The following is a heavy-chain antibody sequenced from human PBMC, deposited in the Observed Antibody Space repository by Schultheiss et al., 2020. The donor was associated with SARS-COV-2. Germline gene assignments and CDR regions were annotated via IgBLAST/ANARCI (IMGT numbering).Heavy chain of an antibody. Sequence: GGSLRLSCAASGFTFSSYAMHWVRQAPGKGLEWVAVISYDGSNKYYEDSVKGRFTISRDNSKNTLYLQMNSLRAEDTAVYYCARSGRVAARPGGRYYYYYGMDVWGQGTTVTVSS. D-gene: IGHD6-6*01. V-gene: IGHV3-30*04. J-gene: IGHJ6*02. CDR2: ISYDGSNK. CDR1: GFTFSSYA. CDR3: ARSGRVAARPGGRYYYYYGMDV.